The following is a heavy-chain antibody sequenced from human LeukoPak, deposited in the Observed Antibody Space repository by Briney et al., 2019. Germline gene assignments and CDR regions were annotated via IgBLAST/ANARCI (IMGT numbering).Heavy chain of an antibody. D-gene: IGHD2-2*01. Sequence: GGSLRLSCAASGFTFSSYSMNWVRQAPGKGLEWVSSISSSSSYIYYADSVKGRFTISRDNAKNSLYLQMNSLRAEDTAVYYCARDPRDIVVVPAAPRFGYWGQGTLVTVSS. CDR1: GFTFSSYS. CDR2: ISSSSSYI. J-gene: IGHJ4*02. CDR3: ARDPRDIVVVPAAPRFGY. V-gene: IGHV3-21*01.